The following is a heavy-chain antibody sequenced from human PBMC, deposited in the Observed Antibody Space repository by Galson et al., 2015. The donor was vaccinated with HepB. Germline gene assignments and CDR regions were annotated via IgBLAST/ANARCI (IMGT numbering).Heavy chain of an antibody. CDR1: GYTFTSYY. V-gene: IGHV1-46*01. CDR3: ARFLIGSGSYLGGGEEGYLDY. D-gene: IGHD3-10*01. CDR2: INPSGGST. Sequence: SVKVSCKASGYTFTSYYMHWVRRAPGQGLEWMGIINPSGGSTSYAQKFQGRVTMTRDTSTSTVYMELSSLRSEDTAVYYCARFLIGSGSYLGGGEEGYLDYWGQGTLVTVSS. J-gene: IGHJ4*02.